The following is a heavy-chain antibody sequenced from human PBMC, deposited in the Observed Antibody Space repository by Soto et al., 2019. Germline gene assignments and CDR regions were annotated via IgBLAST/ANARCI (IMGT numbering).Heavy chain of an antibody. J-gene: IGHJ3*01. V-gene: IGHV1-2*04. Sequence: ASVKVSCKASGYTFTGYYMHWVRQAPGQGLEWMGWINPNSGGTNYAQKFQGWVTMTRDTSISTAYMELSRLRSDDTAVYYCAREGLYYDFLTGKIFFDLGGKGKMATV. CDR1: GYTFTGYY. CDR2: INPNSGGT. D-gene: IGHD3-9*01. CDR3: AREGLYYDFLTGKIFFDL.